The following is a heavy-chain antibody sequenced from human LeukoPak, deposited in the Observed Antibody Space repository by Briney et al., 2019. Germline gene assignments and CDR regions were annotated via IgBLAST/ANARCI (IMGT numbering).Heavy chain of an antibody. J-gene: IGHJ2*01. Sequence: SETLSLTCNVSGASISDYYWSWVRQSPEKGLEWIVGLLYRGSSHYSPSLRSRVAISHDTSKNQFSLKLTSVTAADTAVYYCARTGRRGYFDFWGRGTLVTVSS. CDR1: GASISDYY. D-gene: IGHD1-14*01. CDR3: ARTGRRGYFDF. CDR2: LLYRGSS. V-gene: IGHV4-59*01.